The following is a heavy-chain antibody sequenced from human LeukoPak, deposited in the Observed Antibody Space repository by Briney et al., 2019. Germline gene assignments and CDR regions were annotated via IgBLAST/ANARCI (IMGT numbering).Heavy chain of an antibody. CDR2: INHSGST. J-gene: IGHJ4*02. CDR1: GGSFSGYY. Sequence: SSETLSLTCAVYGGSFSGYYWSWIRQPPGKGLEWIGEINHSGSTNYNPSLKSRVTISVGTSKNQFSLKLSSVTAADTAVYYCARGYDSSGYYYFDYWGQGTLVTVSS. CDR3: ARGYDSSGYYYFDY. D-gene: IGHD3-22*01. V-gene: IGHV4-34*01.